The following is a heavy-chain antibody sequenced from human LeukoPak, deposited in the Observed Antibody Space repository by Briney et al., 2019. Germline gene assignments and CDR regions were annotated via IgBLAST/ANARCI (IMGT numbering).Heavy chain of an antibody. CDR2: IWYDGSNK. Sequence: GGSLRLSCAASGFTFSSYAMSWVRQAPGKGLEWVAVIWYDGSNKYYADSVKGRFTISRDNSKNTLYLQMNSLRAEDTAVYYCARDPGMTTVTTLDYWGQGTLVTVSS. V-gene: IGHV3-33*08. CDR1: GFTFSSYA. CDR3: ARDPGMTTVTTLDY. D-gene: IGHD4-17*01. J-gene: IGHJ4*02.